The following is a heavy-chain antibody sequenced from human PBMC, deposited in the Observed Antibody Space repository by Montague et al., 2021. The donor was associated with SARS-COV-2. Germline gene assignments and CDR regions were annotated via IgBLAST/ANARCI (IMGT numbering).Heavy chain of an antibody. J-gene: IGHJ6*02. D-gene: IGHD6-13*01. CDR1: GGSISSSSYY. V-gene: IGHV4-39*07. CDR3: ARGPHSSSWHYYYYYGMDV. Sequence: SETLSLTCTVSGGSISSSSYYWGWIRQPPGKGLEWIGSIYYSGSTYYNPSLESRVTISVDTSKNQFSLKLSSVTAADTAVYYCARGPHSSSWHYYYYYGMDVWGQGTTVTVSS. CDR2: IYYSGST.